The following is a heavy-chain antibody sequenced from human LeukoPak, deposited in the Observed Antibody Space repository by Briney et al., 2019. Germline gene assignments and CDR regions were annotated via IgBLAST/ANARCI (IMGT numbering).Heavy chain of an antibody. CDR2: IYYSGST. CDR1: GGSISSSSYY. V-gene: IGHV4-61*05. CDR3: ARPLDTTLVNAFDI. Sequence: SETLSLTCTVSGGSISSSSYYWSWIRQPPGKGLEWIGYIYYSGSTNYNPSLKSRVTISVDTSKNQFSLKLSSVTAADTAVYYCARPLDTTLVNAFDIWGPGTMVTVS. D-gene: IGHD5-18*01. J-gene: IGHJ3*02.